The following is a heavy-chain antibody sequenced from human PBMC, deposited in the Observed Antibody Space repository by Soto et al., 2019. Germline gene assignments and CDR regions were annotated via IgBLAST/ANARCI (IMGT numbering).Heavy chain of an antibody. CDR1: GGTFNSYG. Sequence: QVQLVQSGAEVKKPGSSVKVSCKTSGGTFNSYGITWVRQAPGQGREWMGGIIPFFGPSHYAQKFQGRVTITADESTSTAYMELSSLRYEDTAVYYCARGSNSGYYYGLDVWGQGTTVTVSS. V-gene: IGHV1-69*01. CDR2: IIPFFGPS. J-gene: IGHJ6*02. D-gene: IGHD3-10*01. CDR3: ARGSNSGYYYGLDV.